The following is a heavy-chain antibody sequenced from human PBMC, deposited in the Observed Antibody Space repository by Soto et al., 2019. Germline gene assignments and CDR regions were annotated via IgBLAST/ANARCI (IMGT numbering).Heavy chain of an antibody. CDR2: ISAYNGNT. D-gene: IGHD3-9*01. J-gene: IGHJ4*02. CDR1: GYTFTSYG. V-gene: IGHV1-18*01. Sequence: ASVKVSCKASGYTFTSYGISWVRQAPGQGLEWMGWISAYNGNTNYAQKLQGRATMTTDTSTSTAYMELRSLRSDDTAVYYCARGPRWYYDILTGYYPIDYWGQGTLVTVSS. CDR3: ARGPRWYYDILTGYYPIDY.